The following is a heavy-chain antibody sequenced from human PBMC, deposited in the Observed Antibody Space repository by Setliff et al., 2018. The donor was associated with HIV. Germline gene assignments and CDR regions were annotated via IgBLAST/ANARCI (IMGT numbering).Heavy chain of an antibody. Sequence: GESLKISCAASGFTFSSYGMHWVRQAPGKGLEWVAVLWYDGSNKYYADSAKDRFSISRDDSENTLFLQMTSLTDEDTAVYYCARRMVGTSFDVFDLWGQGTVVTVSS. J-gene: IGHJ3*01. D-gene: IGHD2-21*02. CDR2: LWYDGSNK. V-gene: IGHV3-33*02. CDR3: ARRMVGTSFDVFDL. CDR1: GFTFSSYG.